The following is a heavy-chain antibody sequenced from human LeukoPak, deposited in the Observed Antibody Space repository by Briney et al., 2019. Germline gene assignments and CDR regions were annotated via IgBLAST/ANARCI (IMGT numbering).Heavy chain of an antibody. V-gene: IGHV3-21*01. CDR1: GFTFNSYS. D-gene: IGHD1-26*01. Sequence: SGGSLRLSCAASGFTFNSYSMNWFRQAPGKGLEWVSSISSSSRFIYYADSVKGRFTISRDNSKNTLYLQMNSLRAEDTGVYYCAKDRSKGSYGDEFDCWGQGTLVTVSS. CDR2: ISSSSRFI. CDR3: AKDRSKGSYGDEFDC. J-gene: IGHJ4*02.